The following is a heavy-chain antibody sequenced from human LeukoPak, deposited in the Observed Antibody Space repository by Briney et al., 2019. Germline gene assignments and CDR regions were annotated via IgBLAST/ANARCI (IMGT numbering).Heavy chain of an antibody. V-gene: IGHV5-51*01. D-gene: IGHD2-15*01. CDR3: ARRVGGLDY. Sequence: GESLKISWKGSGYNFPTHWIAWVRQMPGKGLEWMGIIYPDDSDTRYSPSFQGQVTISADKSITTAYLQWSSLKASDSAMYYCARRVGGLDYWGQGTLVTVTS. J-gene: IGHJ4*02. CDR2: IYPDDSDT. CDR1: GYNFPTHW.